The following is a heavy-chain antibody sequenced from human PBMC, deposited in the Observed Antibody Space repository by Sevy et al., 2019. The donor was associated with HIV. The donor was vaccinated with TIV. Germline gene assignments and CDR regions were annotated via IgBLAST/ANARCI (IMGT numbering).Heavy chain of an antibody. CDR2: IKHDGSEK. Sequence: GGSLRLSCAASGFSINKHWMSWVRQAPEKGLEWVANIKHDGSEKYYADSLEGRLAVSRDNAKNSLFLQINSLRVEDTAVYFCARLPTGLQSFNYLLSTYFDSWGQGTLVTVSS. CDR1: GFSINKHW. J-gene: IGHJ4*02. CDR3: ARLPTGLQSFNYLLSTYFDS. V-gene: IGHV3-7*01. D-gene: IGHD3-9*01.